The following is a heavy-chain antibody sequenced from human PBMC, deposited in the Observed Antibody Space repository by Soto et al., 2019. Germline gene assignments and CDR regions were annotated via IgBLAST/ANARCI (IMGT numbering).Heavy chain of an antibody. J-gene: IGHJ4*02. D-gene: IGHD3-22*01. Sequence: GGSLRLSCSASGFTFSSYAMHWVRQAPGKGLEYVSSISINGGSAHYADNVKGRFTISRDNSRNTQYLQMSSLRADDTAVYYFVKGEFYYDSSAYYPFDSWGQGTLVTVSS. CDR3: VKGEFYYDSSAYYPFDS. V-gene: IGHV3-64D*06. CDR2: ISINGGSA. CDR1: GFTFSSYA.